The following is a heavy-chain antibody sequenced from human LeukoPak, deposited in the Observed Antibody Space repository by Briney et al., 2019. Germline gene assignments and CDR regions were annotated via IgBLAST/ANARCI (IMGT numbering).Heavy chain of an antibody. CDR3: ARGGGFGSPPAY. J-gene: IGHJ4*02. CDR1: GGSISNYY. D-gene: IGHD3-10*01. Sequence: SETLSLTCTVSGGSISNYYWSWIRQPPGKGLEWIGYIYHSGSVNYNPTLKSRVTISVDTTNNQFSLKLNSVTAADTAVYYCARGGGFGSPPAYWGQGTLVTVSS. CDR2: IYHSGSV. V-gene: IGHV4-59*01.